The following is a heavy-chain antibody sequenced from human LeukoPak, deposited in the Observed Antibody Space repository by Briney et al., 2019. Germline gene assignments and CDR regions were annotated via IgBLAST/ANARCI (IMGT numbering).Heavy chain of an antibody. Sequence: PGGSLRLSCAASGFTLSNAWRSWVRQAPGKGLEWVGRIKSKTDGGTTDYAAPVKGRFTISRDDSKNTLYLHMNSLKTEDTAVYYCTTLPRGDYAYSDYWGQGTLVTVSS. D-gene: IGHD4-17*01. V-gene: IGHV3-15*01. CDR1: GFTLSNAW. J-gene: IGHJ4*02. CDR3: TTLPRGDYAYSDY. CDR2: IKSKTDGGTT.